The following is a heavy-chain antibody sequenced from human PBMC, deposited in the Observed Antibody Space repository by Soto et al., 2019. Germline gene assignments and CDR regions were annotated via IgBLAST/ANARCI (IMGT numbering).Heavy chain of an antibody. D-gene: IGHD2-21*02. CDR1: GYRFTNYL. CDR3: ARLRWCGGDCYAFDY. V-gene: IGHV5-10-1*01. Sequence: PGESLKISCKGSGYRFTNYLIAWVRQRPGKGLEWMGRIDPSDSYTNYSPSFQGHVTISADKSISTAYLQWSSLKASDTAMYYCARLRWCGGDCYAFDYWGQGTLVTVSS. CDR2: IDPSDSYT. J-gene: IGHJ4*02.